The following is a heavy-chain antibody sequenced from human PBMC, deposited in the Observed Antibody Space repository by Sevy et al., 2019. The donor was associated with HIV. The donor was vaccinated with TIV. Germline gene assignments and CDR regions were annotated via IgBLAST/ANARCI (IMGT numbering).Heavy chain of an antibody. J-gene: IGHJ4*02. V-gene: IGHV3-30*19. CDR2: ISYDGRNNK. Sequence: GGSLRLACAASGFTFSSYGMQWVRQAPGKGLEWVAVISYDGRNNKYNADSVKGLFTISRDNSKNTVYLQMNSLRAEDTAIYYCARDRGEILSSAFDYWGQGTLVTVSS. D-gene: IGHD3-16*01. CDR1: GFTFSSYG. CDR3: ARDRGEILSSAFDY.